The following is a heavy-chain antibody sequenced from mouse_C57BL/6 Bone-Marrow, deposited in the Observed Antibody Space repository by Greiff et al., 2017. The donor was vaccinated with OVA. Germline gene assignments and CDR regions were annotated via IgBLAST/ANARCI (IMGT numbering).Heavy chain of an antibody. Sequence: VQLKESGPGLVKPSQSLSLTCSVTGYSITSGYYWNWIRQFPGNKLEWMGYISYDGSNNYNPSLKNRISITRDTSKNQFFLKLNSVTTEDTATYYCAREGGDSNGYFDVWGTGTTVTVSS. V-gene: IGHV3-6*01. CDR2: ISYDGSN. J-gene: IGHJ1*03. CDR1: GYSITSGYY. D-gene: IGHD2-13*01. CDR3: AREGGDSNGYFDV.